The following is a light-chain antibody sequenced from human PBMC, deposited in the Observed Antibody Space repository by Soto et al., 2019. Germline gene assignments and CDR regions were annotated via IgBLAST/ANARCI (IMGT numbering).Light chain of an antibody. CDR3: QHYNGR. Sequence: DIQMTQSPSTLSASVGDRVTITCRPSQSISIWWAWYQQKPGQAPKVLIYDASSLKSGVPSRFSGSGSGTEFTLTINSLQPDEFATYYWQHYNGRFGQWTRLAI. CDR2: DAS. CDR1: QSISIW. V-gene: IGKV1-5*01. J-gene: IGKJ2*03.